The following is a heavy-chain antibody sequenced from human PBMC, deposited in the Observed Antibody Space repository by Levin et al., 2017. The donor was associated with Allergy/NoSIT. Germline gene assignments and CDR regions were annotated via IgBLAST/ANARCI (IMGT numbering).Heavy chain of an antibody. V-gene: IGHV3-23*01. J-gene: IGHJ6*02. CDR2: ISGSGGST. CDR1: GFTFSSYA. CDR3: AKALAVAGRGGYYYYGMDG. D-gene: IGHD6-19*01. Sequence: RSGGSLRLSCAASGFTFSSYAMSWVRQAPGKGLEWVSAISGSGGSTYYADSVKGRFTISRDNSKNTLYLQMNSLRAEDTAVYYCAKALAVAGRGGYYYYGMDGWGQGTTVTVAS.